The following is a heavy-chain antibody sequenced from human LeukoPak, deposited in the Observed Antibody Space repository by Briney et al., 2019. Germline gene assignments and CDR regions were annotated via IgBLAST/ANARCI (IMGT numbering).Heavy chain of an antibody. D-gene: IGHD5-18*01. CDR3: ARGHSYGSYYYYYYMDV. Sequence: SETLSLACAVYGGSFSGYYWSWIRQPPGKGLEWIGEINHSGSTNYSPSLKSRVTISVDTSKNQFSLKLSSVTAADTAVYYCARGHSYGSYYYYYYMDVWGKGTTVTVSS. CDR2: INHSGST. J-gene: IGHJ6*03. V-gene: IGHV4-34*01. CDR1: GGSFSGYY.